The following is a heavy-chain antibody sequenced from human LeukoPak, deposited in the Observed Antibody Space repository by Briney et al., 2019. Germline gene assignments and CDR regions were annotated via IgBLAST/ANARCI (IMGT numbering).Heavy chain of an antibody. CDR2: ISGSGGST. Sequence: GGSLRLSCAASGFTFSSYAMSWVRQAPGKGLEWVSAISGSGGSTYYADSVKGRFTISRDNPKNTLYLQMNSLRAEDTAVYYCAKGPGMRYYDSSGYYYYYYMDVWGKGTTVTVSS. CDR1: GFTFSSYA. V-gene: IGHV3-23*01. J-gene: IGHJ6*03. CDR3: AKGPGMRYYDSSGYYYYYYMDV. D-gene: IGHD3-22*01.